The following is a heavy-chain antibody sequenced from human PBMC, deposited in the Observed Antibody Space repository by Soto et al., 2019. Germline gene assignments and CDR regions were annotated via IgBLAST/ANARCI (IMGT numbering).Heavy chain of an antibody. Sequence: GGSLRLSCAASRFTFRNYGMSWVRQGPGKGLEWVSGISPTGEQRFYVDSVKGRFFISRDNSQNTLSLEMSNLRADDTAVYYCAKRYGSGSYRDFNSYYGMDIWGQGTSVTV. D-gene: IGHD3-10*01. V-gene: IGHV3-23*01. CDR3: AKRYGSGSYRDFNSYYGMDI. CDR1: RFTFRNYG. CDR2: ISPTGEQR. J-gene: IGHJ6*02.